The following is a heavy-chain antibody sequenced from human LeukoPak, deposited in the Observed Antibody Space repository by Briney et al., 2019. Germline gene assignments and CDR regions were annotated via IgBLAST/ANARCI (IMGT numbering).Heavy chain of an antibody. D-gene: IGHD2-2*01. CDR2: IDPSGGST. Sequence: GASVKVSCKASGYTFTSYYMHWVRQAPGQGLEWMGIIDPSGGSTSYAQKFQGRVTMTRDTSTSTVYMELSSLRSEDTAVYYCARDVVKVYYGMDVWGQGTTVTVSS. J-gene: IGHJ6*02. V-gene: IGHV1-46*01. CDR1: GYTFTSYY. CDR3: ARDVVKVYYGMDV.